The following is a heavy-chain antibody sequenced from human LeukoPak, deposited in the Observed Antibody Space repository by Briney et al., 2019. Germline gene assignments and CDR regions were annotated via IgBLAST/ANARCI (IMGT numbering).Heavy chain of an antibody. V-gene: IGHV4-39*07. D-gene: IGHD3-10*01. J-gene: IGHJ5*02. CDR1: GGSISSSSYY. CDR3: ARVQLLLWFGELLYNWFDP. CDR2: IYYSGST. Sequence: SETLSLTCTVSGGSISSSSYYWGWIRQPPGKGLEWIGSIYYSGSTYYNPSLKSRVTISVDTSKNQFSLKLSSVTAADTAVYYCARVQLLLWFGELLYNWFDPWGQGTLVTVSS.